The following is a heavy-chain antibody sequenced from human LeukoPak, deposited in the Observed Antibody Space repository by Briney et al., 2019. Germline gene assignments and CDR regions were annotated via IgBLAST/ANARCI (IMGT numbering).Heavy chain of an antibody. CDR2: IDPRHSYP. D-gene: IGHD6-19*01. CDR1: GYSFTRYW. CDR3: ARHYSSGSDFDY. Sequence: GESLRISFKGSGYSFTRYWISLVRQMPGEGPEGMRRIDPRHSYPNHSPSFQGNVTISADKSISTAYLQWSSLQASETAMYYCARHYSSGSDFDYWGKGTLVTVCS. J-gene: IGHJ4*02. V-gene: IGHV5-10-1*01.